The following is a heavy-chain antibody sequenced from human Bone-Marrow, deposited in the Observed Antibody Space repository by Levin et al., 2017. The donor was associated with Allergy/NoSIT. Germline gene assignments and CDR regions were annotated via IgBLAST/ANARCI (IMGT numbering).Heavy chain of an antibody. J-gene: IGHJ4*02. Sequence: ASVKVSCKASGYTFTDSYIHWVRQAPGQGLEWMGRINPHNGDTQYTEDFRGRVTMTRDTSINTAYMELSGMKSDDTAIYYCSRGGELDHFDSWGQGTLVTVSS. CDR2: INPHNGDT. D-gene: IGHD1-1*01. V-gene: IGHV1-2*06. CDR1: GYTFTDSY. CDR3: SRGGELDHFDS.